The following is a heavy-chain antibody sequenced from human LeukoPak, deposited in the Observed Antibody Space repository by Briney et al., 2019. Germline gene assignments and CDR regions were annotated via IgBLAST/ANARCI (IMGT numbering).Heavy chain of an antibody. Sequence: SETLSLTCTVSGGSISSSSYYWGWIRQPPGKGLEWIGSIYYSGSTYYNPSLKSRVTISADTSKNQFSLKLSSVTAADTAVYYCARVGVTGDSIPFDYWGQGTLVTVSS. V-gene: IGHV4-39*07. CDR2: IYYSGST. CDR1: GGSISSSSYY. J-gene: IGHJ4*02. D-gene: IGHD7-27*01. CDR3: ARVGVTGDSIPFDY.